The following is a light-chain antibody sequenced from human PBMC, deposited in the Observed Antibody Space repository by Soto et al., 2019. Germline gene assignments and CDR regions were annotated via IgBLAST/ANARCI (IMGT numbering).Light chain of an antibody. CDR1: QTVTNRY. CDR3: QQYSTLPHT. CDR2: GIS. Sequence: ENVLTQSPGILSLSPGERATLSCRATQTVTNRYFAWYQQKPGQAPRLLIYGISSRATDIPDRFSGSGYGTDFTLTISRLEPEDFVVYYCQQYSTLPHTFGQGTKLEVK. V-gene: IGKV3-20*01. J-gene: IGKJ2*01.